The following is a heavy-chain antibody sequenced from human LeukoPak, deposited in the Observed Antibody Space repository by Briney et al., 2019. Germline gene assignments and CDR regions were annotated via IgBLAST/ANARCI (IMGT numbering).Heavy chain of an antibody. V-gene: IGHV1-18*01. D-gene: IGHD2-2*01. CDR2: ISAYNGDT. J-gene: IGHJ6*02. Sequence: ASVKVSCKASGYTFTSYGISWVRQAPGQGLEWMGWISAYNGDTNYAQKLQGSVTMTTDTSTSTAYMELRSLRSDDTAVYYCARDRLGDCSSTSCYEALYYYYGMDVWGQGTTVTVSS. CDR1: GYTFTSYG. CDR3: ARDRLGDCSSTSCYEALYYYYGMDV.